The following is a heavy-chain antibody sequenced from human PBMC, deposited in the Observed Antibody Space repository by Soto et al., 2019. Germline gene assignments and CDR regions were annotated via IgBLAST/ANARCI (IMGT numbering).Heavy chain of an antibody. D-gene: IGHD3-22*01. CDR3: ATGSDSSGYTDAFDI. CDR2: MNPNSGNT. Sequence: QVQLVQSGAEVKKPGASVKVSCKASGYTFTSYDINWVRQATGQGLEWMGWMNPNSGNTGYAQKFQGRVTMTRNTSISTACMELSSLRSEDTAVYYCATGSDSSGYTDAFDIWGQGTMVTVSS. J-gene: IGHJ3*02. CDR1: GYTFTSYD. V-gene: IGHV1-8*01.